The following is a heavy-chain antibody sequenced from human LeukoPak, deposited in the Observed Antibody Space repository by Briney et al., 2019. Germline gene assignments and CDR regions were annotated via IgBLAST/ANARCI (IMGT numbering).Heavy chain of an antibody. CDR3: ARSAGVVVAATDY. CDR1: GYSISSGYY. D-gene: IGHD2-15*01. J-gene: IGHJ4*02. Sequence: SETLSLTCTVSGYSISSGYYWGWIRQPPGKGLEWIGSIYHSGSTYYNPSLKSRVTISVDTSKNQFSLKLSSVTAADTAVYYCARSAGVVVAATDYWGQGTLVTVSS. V-gene: IGHV4-38-2*02. CDR2: IYHSGST.